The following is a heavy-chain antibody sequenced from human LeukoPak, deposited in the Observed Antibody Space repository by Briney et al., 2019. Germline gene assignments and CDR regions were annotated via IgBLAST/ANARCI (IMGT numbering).Heavy chain of an antibody. Sequence: SETLSLTCTVSGGSISSYYWSWIRQPPGKGLEWIGYIYYSGSTNYNPSLESRVTISVDTSKNQFSLKLSSVTAADTAVYYCARQDYDILTGYSDAFDIWGQGTMVTVSS. V-gene: IGHV4-59*08. CDR1: GGSISSYY. D-gene: IGHD3-9*01. CDR3: ARQDYDILTGYSDAFDI. CDR2: IYYSGST. J-gene: IGHJ3*02.